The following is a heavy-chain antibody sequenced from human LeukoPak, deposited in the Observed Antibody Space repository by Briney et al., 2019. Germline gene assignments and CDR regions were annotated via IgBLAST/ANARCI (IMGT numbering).Heavy chain of an antibody. V-gene: IGHV4-34*01. D-gene: IGHD3-10*01. CDR1: GGSFSGYY. J-gene: IGHJ4*02. CDR2: INHSGST. Sequence: SETLSLTCAVYGGSFSGYYWSWIRQPPGKGLEWIGEINHSGSTNYNPSLKSRVTISVDTSKNQFSLKLSSVTAADTAVYYCARGYYYGSGNWGEGPLVTVPS. CDR3: ARGYYYGSGN.